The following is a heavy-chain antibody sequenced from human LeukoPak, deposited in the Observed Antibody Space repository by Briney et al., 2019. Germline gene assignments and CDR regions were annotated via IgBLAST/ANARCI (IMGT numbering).Heavy chain of an antibody. CDR1: GFTFSSYE. V-gene: IGHV3-48*03. Sequence: TGGSLRLSCAASGFTFSSYEMNWVRQAPGKGLEWVSYISSSGSTIYYADSVKGRFTISRDNAKNSLYLQMNSLRAEDTAVYYCATTYYYYYGMDVWGQGTTVTVSS. J-gene: IGHJ6*02. CDR2: ISSSGSTI. CDR3: ATTYYYYYGMDV.